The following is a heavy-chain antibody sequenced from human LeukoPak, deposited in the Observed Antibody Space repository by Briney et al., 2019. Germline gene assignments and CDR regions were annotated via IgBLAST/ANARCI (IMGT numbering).Heavy chain of an antibody. CDR3: VRGDWYLEP. CDR1: GFNFSDSR. D-gene: IGHD2-21*01. Sequence: PGGSLSLPCATSGFNFSDSRMTWVRQAPGKGLQWVANINRDGTEKHFLDSVEGRFTISRDNAKHSLYLQMNTLRPQDTALYFCVRGDWYLEPRGQGTLVTVSS. J-gene: IGHJ5*02. CDR2: INRDGTEK. V-gene: IGHV3-7*04.